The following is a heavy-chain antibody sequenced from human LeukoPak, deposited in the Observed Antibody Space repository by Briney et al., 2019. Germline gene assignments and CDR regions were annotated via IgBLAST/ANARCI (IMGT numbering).Heavy chain of an antibody. Sequence: PSETLSLTCAVYGGSFSGYYWSWIRQPPGKGLEWIGEINHSGSTNYNPSHKSRVTISVDTSKNQFSLKLNSVTAADTAVYYCARLGYDILTGYYQNAFDTWGQGTMVTVSS. CDR3: ARLGYDILTGYYQNAFDT. V-gene: IGHV4-34*01. CDR2: INHSGST. D-gene: IGHD3-9*01. J-gene: IGHJ3*02. CDR1: GGSFSGYY.